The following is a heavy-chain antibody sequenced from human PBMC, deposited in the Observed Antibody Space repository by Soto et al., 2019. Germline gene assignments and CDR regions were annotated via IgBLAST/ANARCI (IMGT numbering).Heavy chain of an antibody. D-gene: IGHD2-15*01. CDR3: ARGIATGQLDP. CDR2: INPDNGNT. V-gene: IGHV1-3*01. J-gene: IGHJ5*02. CDR1: GYTFTRYT. Sequence: VQLVQSGAEVKKPWASVKISCKASGYTFTRYTMNWVRQAPGQRLEWMGWINPDNGNTKSSQKFQDRVIITRDTSASTAYMDLSSLRSEDTAVYYCARGIATGQLDPWGQGTLVTVSS.